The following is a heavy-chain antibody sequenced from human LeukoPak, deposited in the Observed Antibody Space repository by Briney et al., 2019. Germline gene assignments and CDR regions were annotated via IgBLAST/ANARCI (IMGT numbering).Heavy chain of an antibody. CDR1: GFTFSSYA. CDR3: ARSYCGGDCYDGQYDY. V-gene: IGHV3-64*01. CDR2: ISSNGGST. D-gene: IGHD2-21*02. Sequence: GGSLRLSCAASGFTFSSYAMSWVRQAPGKGLEYVSAISSNGGSTYYANSVKGRFTISRDNSKNTLYLQMGSLRAEDMAVYYCARSYCGGDCYDGQYDYWGQGTLVTVSS. J-gene: IGHJ4*02.